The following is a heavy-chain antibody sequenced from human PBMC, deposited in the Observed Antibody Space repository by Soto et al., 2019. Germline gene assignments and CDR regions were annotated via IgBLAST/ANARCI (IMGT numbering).Heavy chain of an antibody. CDR1: GYSFTSYW. CDR2: IYPVDSDT. J-gene: IGHJ6*02. CDR3: AILTYGIAAQSHYYGMDV. D-gene: IGHD6-6*01. Sequence: GESLKISCKGSGYSFTSYWIGWVRQMPGKGLEWMGIIYPVDSDTRYSPSFQGQVTMSDDTSIRTAYLQWSSLKASETAMYYCAILTYGIAAQSHYYGMDVWGQGTKVTVTS. V-gene: IGHV5-51*01.